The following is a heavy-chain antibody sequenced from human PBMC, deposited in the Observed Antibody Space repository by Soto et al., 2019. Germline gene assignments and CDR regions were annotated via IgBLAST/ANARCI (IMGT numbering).Heavy chain of an antibody. CDR2: INPSGGST. D-gene: IGHD6-13*01. CDR1: GYTLTSYY. J-gene: IGHJ6*02. CDR3: ARNLELQLPNHYYYYGIDV. V-gene: IGHV1-46*03. Sequence: ASVKVSCKAPGYTLTSYYMHWVRQAPGQGLEWMGIINPSGGSTNYAQKFQGRVTMTRDTSTSTVYMELSSLRSEDTAVYYCARNLELQLPNHYYYYGIDVRAQRTTVTGSS.